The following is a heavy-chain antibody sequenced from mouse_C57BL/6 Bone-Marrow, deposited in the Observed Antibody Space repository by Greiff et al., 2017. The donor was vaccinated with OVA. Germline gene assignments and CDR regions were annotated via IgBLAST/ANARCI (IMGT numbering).Heavy chain of an antibody. CDR1: GYAFSSSW. CDR2: IYPGDGDT. Sequence: QVQLQQSGPELVKPGASVKISCKASGYAFSSSWMNWVKQRPGKGLEWIGRIYPGDGDTNYNGKFKGKATLTADKSSSTAYMQLSSLTSEDSAVYFCARSYYSNFHWYFDVWGTGTRSPSPQ. D-gene: IGHD2-5*01. J-gene: IGHJ1*03. V-gene: IGHV1-82*01. CDR3: ARSYYSNFHWYFDV.